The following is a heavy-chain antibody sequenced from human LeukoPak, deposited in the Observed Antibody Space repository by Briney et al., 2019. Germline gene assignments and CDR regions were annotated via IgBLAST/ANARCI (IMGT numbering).Heavy chain of an antibody. Sequence: SVKVSCKASGGTFSSYAISWVRQAPGQGLEWMGGIIPIFGTANYAQKFQGRVTITADESTSTAYMELSSLRSEDTAVYYCARGRYSSSSGKGWFDPWGQGTLVTVSS. V-gene: IGHV1-69*13. D-gene: IGHD6-6*01. CDR1: GGTFSSYA. CDR3: ARGRYSSSSGKGWFDP. CDR2: IIPIFGTA. J-gene: IGHJ5*02.